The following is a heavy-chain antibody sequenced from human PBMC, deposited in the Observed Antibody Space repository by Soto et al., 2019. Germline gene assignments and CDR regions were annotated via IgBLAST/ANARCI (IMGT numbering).Heavy chain of an antibody. J-gene: IGHJ4*02. D-gene: IGHD3-10*01. V-gene: IGHV3-23*01. CDR3: AQVLRPAGIGATYGRMDYLDC. CDR2: ISRSGGST. Sequence: GGSLRLSCAASGFTFSSYAMSWVRQAPGKGLEWVSTISRSGGSTYYAESVKGRFSISSDTSKNTLYLQMTTLRGEDTAIYYSAQVLRPAGIGATYGRMDYLDCRGQGTQVTVSS. CDR1: GFTFSSYA.